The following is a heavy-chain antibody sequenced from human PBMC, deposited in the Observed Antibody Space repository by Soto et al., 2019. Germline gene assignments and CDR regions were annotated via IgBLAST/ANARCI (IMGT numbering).Heavy chain of an antibody. V-gene: IGHV4-4*07. CDR2: IYTSGTT. CDR1: GASITGYY. D-gene: IGHD3-3*01. J-gene: IGHJ4*02. CDR3: ARDRSGYYHFDN. Sequence: QVQVQRSGPGLVKPSGTLSLTCTVSGASITGYYWPWIRQPAGRGLEWIGRIYTSGTTDYNPSLKSRLTMSVDTSKNQFSLKLSSVTAADTAVYYCARDRSGYYHFDNWGQGTLVTVSS.